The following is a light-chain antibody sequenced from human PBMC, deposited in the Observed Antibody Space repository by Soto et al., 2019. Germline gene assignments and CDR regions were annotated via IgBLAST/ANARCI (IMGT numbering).Light chain of an antibody. Sequence: DIQMTQSPSTLSASVGDRVTITCRASQTISTWLAWYQQKPGKAPKLLIYDASSLESGVPSKFSGSGSGTEFTLTIISLQPADFATYYCQQYNIQTLTFGGGTKVEIK. CDR1: QTISTW. V-gene: IGKV1-5*01. J-gene: IGKJ4*01. CDR3: QQYNIQTLT. CDR2: DAS.